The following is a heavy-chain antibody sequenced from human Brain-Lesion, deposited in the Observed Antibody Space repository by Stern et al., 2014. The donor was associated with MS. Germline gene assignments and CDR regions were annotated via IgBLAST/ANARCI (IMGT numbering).Heavy chain of an antibody. CDR2: SDHSGST. CDR1: GGSISSSNW. V-gene: IGHV4-4*02. D-gene: IGHD6-13*01. J-gene: IGHJ4*02. CDR3: ARFPASRPHVFDS. Sequence: VQLEESGPGLVKPSGTLSLTCAVSGGSISSSNWWSWVRQSPGKGLEWIGESDHSGSTIYNPSLKSRVTVSVDKSKNPFSLHLRSVPAADPAVYFCARFPASRPHVFDSWGQGTLVTVSS.